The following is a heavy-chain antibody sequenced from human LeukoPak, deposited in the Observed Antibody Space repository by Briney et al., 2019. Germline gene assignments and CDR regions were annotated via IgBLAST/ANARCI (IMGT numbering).Heavy chain of an antibody. CDR1: GFTFSSYA. Sequence: GGSLRLSCAASGFTFSSYAMHWVRQAPGKGLEWVAVISYDGSNKYYADSVKGRFTISRDNSKNTLYLQMNSLRAEDTAVYYCARETGDSSGYYPNDYWGQGTLVTVSS. CDR2: ISYDGSNK. CDR3: ARETGDSSGYYPNDY. J-gene: IGHJ4*02. D-gene: IGHD3-22*01. V-gene: IGHV3-30*04.